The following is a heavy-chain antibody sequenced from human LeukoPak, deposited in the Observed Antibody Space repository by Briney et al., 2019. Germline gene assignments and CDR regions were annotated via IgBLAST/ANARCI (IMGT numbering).Heavy chain of an antibody. J-gene: IGHJ3*02. D-gene: IGHD1-7*01. CDR3: ARPGITGTMGYGAFDI. V-gene: IGHV3-21*01. CDR1: GFTFGSYS. CDR2: IDSSSYI. Sequence: PGGSLRLSCAASGFTFGSYSINWVRQAPGKGLEWVSSIDSSSYIYYADSVKGRFTISRDNAKNSLFLQMNSLRVEDTAVYYCARPGITGTMGYGAFDIWGQGTRVTVSS.